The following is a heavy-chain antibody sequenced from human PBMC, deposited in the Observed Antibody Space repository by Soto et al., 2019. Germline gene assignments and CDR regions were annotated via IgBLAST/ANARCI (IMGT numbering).Heavy chain of an antibody. V-gene: IGHV1-46*01. Sequence: QVQLVESGAEVKKPGTSVKISCKASGYMLTDYDMHWVRQAPGQGLEWMGIINPNDGSINYAQKFQGRVTMTRDTSTSTVYMELSSLRIEDTAMYYYARASNYSCEWYVPGALCGQGSLVTV. CDR2: INPNDGSI. CDR1: GYMLTDYD. D-gene: IGHD3-22*01. CDR3: ARASNYSCEWYVPGAL. J-gene: IGHJ4*02.